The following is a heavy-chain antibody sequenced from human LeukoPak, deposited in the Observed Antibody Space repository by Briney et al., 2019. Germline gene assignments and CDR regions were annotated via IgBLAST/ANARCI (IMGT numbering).Heavy chain of an antibody. Sequence: GGSLRLSCAASGFTFSSYAMGWVRQAPGKGLEWLSAISGSGGSTYYADSVKGRFTISRDNSKNTLYLQMNSLGAEDTAVYYCASYMTTVTTPLDYWGQGTLVTVSS. D-gene: IGHD4-17*01. J-gene: IGHJ4*02. CDR3: ASYMTTVTTPLDY. CDR1: GFTFSSYA. V-gene: IGHV3-23*01. CDR2: ISGSGGST.